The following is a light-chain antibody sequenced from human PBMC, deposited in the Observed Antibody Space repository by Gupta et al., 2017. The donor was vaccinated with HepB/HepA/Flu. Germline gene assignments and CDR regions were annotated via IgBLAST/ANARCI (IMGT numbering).Light chain of an antibody. V-gene: IGKV1-39*01. Sequence: DIQMTQSPSSLSASVGDRVTITCRASQSISSYLNWYQQKPGKAPKLLIYAAPSLQSGVPSRFSGSGSGTDFTLTISSLQPEDFATYYCQQSYSTLMYTFGQGTKLEIK. CDR3: QQSYSTLMYT. J-gene: IGKJ2*01. CDR1: QSISSY. CDR2: AAP.